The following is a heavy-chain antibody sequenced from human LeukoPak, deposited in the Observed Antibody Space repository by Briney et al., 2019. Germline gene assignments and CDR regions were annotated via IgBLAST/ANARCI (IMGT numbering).Heavy chain of an antibody. CDR1: GFTFSSYG. V-gene: IGHV3-33*01. J-gene: IGHJ5*02. Sequence: PGRSLGLSCAASGFTFSSYGMHWVRQAPGKGLEWVAVIWYDGSNKYYADSVKGRFTISRDNSKNTLYLQMNSLRAEDTAVYYCARDRPSITISRRWFDPWGQGTLVTVSS. CDR3: ARDRPSITISRRWFDP. CDR2: IWYDGSNK. D-gene: IGHD3-9*01.